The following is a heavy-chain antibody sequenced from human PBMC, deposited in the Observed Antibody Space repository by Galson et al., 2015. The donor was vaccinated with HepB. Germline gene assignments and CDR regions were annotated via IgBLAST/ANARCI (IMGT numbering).Heavy chain of an antibody. D-gene: IGHD2-2*01. Sequence: SVKVSCKASGGTFSSYAISWVRQAPGQGLEWMGGIIPIFGTANYAQKFQGRVTITADESTSTAYMELSSLRSEDTAVYYCARAGEVPKGYCSSTSCYPPLPSGMDVWGQGTTVTVSS. CDR3: ARAGEVPKGYCSSTSCYPPLPSGMDV. J-gene: IGHJ6*02. V-gene: IGHV1-69*13. CDR2: IIPIFGTA. CDR1: GGTFSSYA.